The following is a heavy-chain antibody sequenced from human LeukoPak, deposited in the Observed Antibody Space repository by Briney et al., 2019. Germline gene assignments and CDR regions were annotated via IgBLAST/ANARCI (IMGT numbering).Heavy chain of an antibody. Sequence: PGGSLRLSRAASGFTFSSYWMTWVRQAPGKGLEWVANIKQDASERYYVDSVKRRFTISRDNAKNSLYLQMNSLRAEDTAVYYCATPTAGTWHFDYWGQGTLVTVSS. J-gene: IGHJ4*02. CDR3: ATPTAGTWHFDY. D-gene: IGHD1-1*01. CDR2: IKQDASER. V-gene: IGHV3-7*01. CDR1: GFTFSSYW.